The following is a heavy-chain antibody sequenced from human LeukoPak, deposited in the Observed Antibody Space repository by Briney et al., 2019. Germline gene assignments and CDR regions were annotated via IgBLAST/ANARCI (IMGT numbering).Heavy chain of an antibody. V-gene: IGHV4-30-4*08. D-gene: IGHD2-2*01. CDR2: IYYSGST. CDR3: ASSPDIVVVPAAMAFDY. Sequence: SQTLSLTCTVSGGSISSGDYYWSWIRQPPGKGLEWIGYIYYSGSTYYNPSLKSRVTISVDTSKNQFSLKLSSVTAADTAVYYCASSPDIVVVPAAMAFDYWGQGTLVTVSS. CDR1: GGSISSGDYY. J-gene: IGHJ4*02.